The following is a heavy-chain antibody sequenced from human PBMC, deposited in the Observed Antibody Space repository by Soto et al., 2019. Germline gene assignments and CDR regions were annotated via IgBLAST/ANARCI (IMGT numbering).Heavy chain of an antibody. CDR2: IYYSGST. CDR1: GGSISSGDYY. Sequence: QVQLQESGPGLVKPSQTLSLTCTVSGGSISSGDYYWSWIRQPPGKGLEWIGYIYYSGSTYYNPSLKRRVTISVDTSKNQFSLKLSSVTAADTAVYYCARDTPPAYYDFWSGASDAFDIWGQGTMVTVSS. CDR3: ARDTPPAYYDFWSGASDAFDI. J-gene: IGHJ3*02. D-gene: IGHD3-3*01. V-gene: IGHV4-30-4*01.